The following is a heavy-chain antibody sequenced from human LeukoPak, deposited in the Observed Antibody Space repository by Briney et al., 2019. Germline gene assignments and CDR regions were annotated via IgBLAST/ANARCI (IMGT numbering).Heavy chain of an antibody. Sequence: SETLSLTCTVSGGSISSSSYYWGWIRQPPGKGLEWIGSIYYSGSTYYNPSLKSRVTISVDTSKNQFSLKLSSVTAADTAVYYCARQDYDYVWRSQSWFDPWGQGTLVTVSS. V-gene: IGHV4-39*01. CDR3: ARQDYDYVWRSQSWFDP. CDR2: IYYSGST. CDR1: GGSISSSSYY. D-gene: IGHD3-16*01. J-gene: IGHJ5*02.